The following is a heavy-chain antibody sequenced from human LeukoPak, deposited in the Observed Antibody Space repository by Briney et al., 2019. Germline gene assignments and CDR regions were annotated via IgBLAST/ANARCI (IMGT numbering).Heavy chain of an antibody. CDR2: IFPGGSNV. Sequence: GESLRISCQGSGYRFTTHWIGWVRQLPGKGLEWIGVIFPGGSNVRYSPSFQGQVIVSVDKSINTAYLQWIALRSSDTAMYYCAREQGLLDTMGAFDIWGQGTMVTVSS. V-gene: IGHV5-51*01. CDR3: AREQGLLDTMGAFDI. CDR1: GYRFTTHW. D-gene: IGHD2-21*02. J-gene: IGHJ3*02.